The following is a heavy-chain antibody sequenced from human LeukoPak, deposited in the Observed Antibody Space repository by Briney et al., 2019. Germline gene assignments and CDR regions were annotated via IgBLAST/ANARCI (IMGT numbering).Heavy chain of an antibody. J-gene: IGHJ3*02. D-gene: IGHD3-16*01. CDR3: ARVGEGSFDI. CDR2: IYYSGST. CDR1: GGSISPYY. Sequence: PSETLSLTCTVSGGSISPYYWSWIRQSPGKGLEWIGYIYYSGSTDYNPSLKSRVTISVDTSKNHFSLKLSSVTAADTAVYYCARVGEGSFDIWGQGTMVTVSP. V-gene: IGHV4-59*01.